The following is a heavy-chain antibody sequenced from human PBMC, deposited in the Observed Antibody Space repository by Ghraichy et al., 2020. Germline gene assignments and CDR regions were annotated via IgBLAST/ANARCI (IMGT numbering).Heavy chain of an antibody. Sequence: SQTLSLTCTVSGGPISSNSYYWGWIRQPPGKGLEWIGSISYSGSTYYNPSLKSRVTISVDTSKNQFSLKLSSVTAADTAVYYCARHEGRSYLYGSGSEQENFDYWGQGTLVTVSS. CDR2: ISYSGST. CDR3: ARHEGRSYLYGSGSEQENFDY. CDR1: GGPISSNSYY. J-gene: IGHJ4*02. D-gene: IGHD3-10*01. V-gene: IGHV4-39*01.